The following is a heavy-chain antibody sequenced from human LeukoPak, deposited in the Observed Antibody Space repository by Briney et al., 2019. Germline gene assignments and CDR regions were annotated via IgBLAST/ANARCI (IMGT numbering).Heavy chain of an antibody. Sequence: PSETLSLTCTVSGGSISSYYWSWIRQPAGKGLEWIGSMYTSGSTNYNPSLKSRVTMSVDTSKNQFSLKLSSVTAADTAVYYCARGIFGSSSSYYYYYMDVWGKGTTVTVSS. D-gene: IGHD6-6*01. CDR1: GGSISSYY. V-gene: IGHV4-4*07. CDR2: MYTSGST. J-gene: IGHJ6*03. CDR3: ARGIFGSSSSYYYYYMDV.